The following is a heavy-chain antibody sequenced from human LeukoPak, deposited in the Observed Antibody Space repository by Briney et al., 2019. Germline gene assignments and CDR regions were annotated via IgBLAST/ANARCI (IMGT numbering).Heavy chain of an antibody. CDR3: ARLNITMRHWDV. CDR2: IGVTGDT. CDR1: GFTFSMYE. D-gene: IGHD3-22*01. V-gene: IGHV3-13*01. Sequence: GGSLRLSCAASGFTFSMYEMHWVRQPTGKGLEWVSVIGVTGDTYYSASVKGRFLISRESAKNSVDLQMNSLSPGDTAVYYCARLNITMRHWDVWGQGTSVTVSS. J-gene: IGHJ6*02.